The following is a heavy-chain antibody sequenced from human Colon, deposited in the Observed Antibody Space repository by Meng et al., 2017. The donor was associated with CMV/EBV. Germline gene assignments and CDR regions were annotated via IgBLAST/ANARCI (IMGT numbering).Heavy chain of an antibody. D-gene: IGHD3-22*01. Sequence: TFSNYAMSWVRQAPGKGLEWVSAISGRGDSTYYAGSVKGRFTISRDNSNNTLYLQMNSLRAEDTAVYYCAKIDYFDSSGYYEALTYWGHGTLVTVSS. V-gene: IGHV3-23*01. CDR1: TFSNYA. J-gene: IGHJ4*01. CDR3: AKIDYFDSSGYYEALTY. CDR2: ISGRGDST.